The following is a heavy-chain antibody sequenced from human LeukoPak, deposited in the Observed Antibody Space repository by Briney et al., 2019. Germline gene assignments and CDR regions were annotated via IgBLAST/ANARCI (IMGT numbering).Heavy chain of an antibody. V-gene: IGHV4-34*01. D-gene: IGHD6-13*01. Sequence: PSETLSLTCAVSGGSLSGYYWSWIRQPPGKGLEWIGEITHSGSTNYNPSLKSRVTISVDTSENQVSLRLSSVTAADTAVYYCARDSSSWNNFDHWGQGTLVTVSS. J-gene: IGHJ4*02. CDR2: ITHSGST. CDR3: ARDSSSWNNFDH. CDR1: GGSLSGYY.